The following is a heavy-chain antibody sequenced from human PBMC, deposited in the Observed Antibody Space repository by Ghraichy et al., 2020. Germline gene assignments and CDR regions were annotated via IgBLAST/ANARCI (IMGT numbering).Heavy chain of an antibody. J-gene: IGHJ6*02. V-gene: IGHV3-7*03. D-gene: IGHD1-1*01. CDR1: GFTFSNYW. CDR3: ARDQLTFGPRSYYYYGMDV. CDR2: IKSDGSEK. Sequence: GESLNISCAASGFTFSNYWMTWVRQAPGKGLEWVANIKSDGSEKYFVDSVKGRFTISRDNAKNSLYLQMNSLRAEDTAVYYCARDQLTFGPRSYYYYGMDVWGQGTTVTVSS.